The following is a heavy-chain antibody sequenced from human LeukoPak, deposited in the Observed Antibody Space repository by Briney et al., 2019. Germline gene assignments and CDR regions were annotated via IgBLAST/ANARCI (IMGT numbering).Heavy chain of an antibody. V-gene: IGHV1-24*01. Sequence: ASVKVSCKVSGYTLTELSAHWVRQAPGKGLEWKGGFDPEDGETIYAQKFQGRVTMTEDTSTDTAYMELSSLRSEDTAVYYCATVRYFDSSGHLDLDYWGQGTLVTVSP. J-gene: IGHJ4*02. CDR3: ATVRYFDSSGHLDLDY. CDR1: GYTLTELS. CDR2: FDPEDGET. D-gene: IGHD3-22*01.